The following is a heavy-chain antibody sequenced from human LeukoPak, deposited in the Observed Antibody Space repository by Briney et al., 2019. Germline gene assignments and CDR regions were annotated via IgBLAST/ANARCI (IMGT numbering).Heavy chain of an antibody. V-gene: IGHV3-21*01. CDR3: ARKVGSFDY. D-gene: IGHD2-2*01. Sequence: GGSLRLSCAASGFTFSRYNMNWVRQAPGKGLEWVSSISRTGNYIYYADSVKGRFTISRDNSKNTLYLQMNSLRAEDTAVYYCARKVGSFDYWGQGTLVTVSS. CDR1: GFTFSRYN. CDR2: ISRTGNYI. J-gene: IGHJ4*02.